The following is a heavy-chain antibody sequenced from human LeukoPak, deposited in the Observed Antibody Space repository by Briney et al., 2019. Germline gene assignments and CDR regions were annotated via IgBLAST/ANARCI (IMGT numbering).Heavy chain of an antibody. CDR3: ARDEGYSYGSFDY. CDR1: GFTFSEYY. J-gene: IGHJ4*02. CDR2: ISSSGTTI. Sequence: GGSLLLSCAASGFTFSEYYMSWIRQARGKGLEWVSYISSSGTTIYYAASVKGRFTISRDNAKNSLYLQMNSLRAEDTAVYYCARDEGYSYGSFDYWGQGTLVTVSS. D-gene: IGHD5-18*01. V-gene: IGHV3-11*01.